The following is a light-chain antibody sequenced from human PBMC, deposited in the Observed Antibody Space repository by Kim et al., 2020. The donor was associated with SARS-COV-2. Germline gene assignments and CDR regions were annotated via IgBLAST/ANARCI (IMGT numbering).Light chain of an antibody. CDR3: QQYNNWPLT. J-gene: IGKJ1*01. CDR1: QSVSSN. CDR2: AAS. Sequence: EIVLTQSPATLSLSPGERATLSCRASQSVSSNLAWYQQKPGQAPRLLIYAASTRATGIPARFSGSGSGTEFTLTISSLQSEDFAVYYCQQYNNWPLTFGQGTKVDIK. V-gene: IGKV3-15*01.